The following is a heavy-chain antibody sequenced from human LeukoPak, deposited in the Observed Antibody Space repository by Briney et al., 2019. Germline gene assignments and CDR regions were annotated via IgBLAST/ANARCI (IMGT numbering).Heavy chain of an antibody. CDR2: ISAYNGNT. Sequence: GASVKVSCKASGYTFNTYGITWVRQAPGQGLEWMGWISAYNGNTNYAQKFQGRVTMTTDTSTSTAYMELSSLRSEDTAVYYCASLGGYCSSTSCSYFDYWGQGTLVTVSS. CDR1: GYTFNTYG. D-gene: IGHD2-2*01. CDR3: ASLGGYCSSTSCSYFDY. J-gene: IGHJ4*02. V-gene: IGHV1-18*01.